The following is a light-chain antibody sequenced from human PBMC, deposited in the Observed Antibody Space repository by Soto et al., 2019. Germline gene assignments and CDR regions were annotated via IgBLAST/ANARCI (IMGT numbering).Light chain of an antibody. V-gene: IGLV2-8*01. CDR3: SSYAGSNKSV. Sequence: QSALTQPPSASGSPGQSVTISCTGTSSDVGGYNYVSWYQQHPGKAPKLMIYEVSKRPSGVPDRCSGSKSGNTAYLTVSGLQPEDEADYYCSSYAGSNKSVFGTGTKLTVL. CDR1: SSDVGGYNY. J-gene: IGLJ1*01. CDR2: EVS.